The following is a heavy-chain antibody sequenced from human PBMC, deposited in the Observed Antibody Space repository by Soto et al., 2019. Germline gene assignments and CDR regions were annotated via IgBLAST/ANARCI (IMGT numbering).Heavy chain of an antibody. CDR2: IYYSGST. CDR3: ARPYCSSTSCYPGYAFDI. D-gene: IGHD2-2*01. CDR1: GGSISSGGYY. J-gene: IGHJ3*02. V-gene: IGHV4-31*03. Sequence: PSETLSLTCTVSGGSISSGGYYWSWIRQHPGKGLEWIGYIYYSGSTYYNPSLRGRVTISVDTSKHQFSLKLSPVTAADTAVYYCARPYCSSTSCYPGYAFDIWGQGTMVTVSS.